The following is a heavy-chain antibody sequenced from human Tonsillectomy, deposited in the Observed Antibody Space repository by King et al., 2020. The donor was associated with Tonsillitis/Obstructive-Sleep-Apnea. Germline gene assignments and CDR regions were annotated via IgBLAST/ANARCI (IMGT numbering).Heavy chain of an antibody. J-gene: IGHJ6*03. D-gene: IGHD2-2*01. CDR3: ARDLGYCSSTSCRDYYYYMDV. CDR2: IIPIFCTA. CDR1: GGTFSSYA. V-gene: IGHV1-69*01. Sequence: VQLVESGAEVKKPGSSVKVSCKASGGTFSSYAISWVRQAPGQGLEWMGGIIPIFCTANYAQKFQGRVTITADESTSTAYMELSSLRSEDTAVYYCARDLGYCSSTSCRDYYYYMDVWGKGTTVTVSS.